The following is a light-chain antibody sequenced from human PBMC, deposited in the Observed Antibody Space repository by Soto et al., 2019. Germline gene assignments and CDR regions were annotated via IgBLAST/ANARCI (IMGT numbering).Light chain of an antibody. Sequence: DIQMTQSPSSVSASVGDRVTITCRASQGISKWLVWYQQKPGKVPKLLIYAASTLQSGVPSRFSGSGSGTDFTLTISSLQPEDVATYYCQKYNSAPRTFGQGTKVEIK. CDR2: AAS. V-gene: IGKV1-27*01. CDR1: QGISKW. J-gene: IGKJ1*01. CDR3: QKYNSAPRT.